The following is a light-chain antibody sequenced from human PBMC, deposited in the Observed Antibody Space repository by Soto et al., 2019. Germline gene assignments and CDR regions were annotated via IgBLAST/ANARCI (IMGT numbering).Light chain of an antibody. V-gene: IGLV2-14*01. J-gene: IGLJ1*01. CDR1: SSDVGSYTY. CDR3: SSYTSSSTLYV. Sequence: QALLTQSASVSGSPRQSITISCTGASSDVGSYTYVSWYQQHPGKAPKLMIYEVNNRPSGVSNRFSGSKSGNTASLTISGLQAEDEADYYCSSYTSSSTLYVFGTGTKVTVL. CDR2: EVN.